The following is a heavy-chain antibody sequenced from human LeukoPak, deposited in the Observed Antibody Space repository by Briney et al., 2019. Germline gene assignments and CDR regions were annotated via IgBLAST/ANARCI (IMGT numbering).Heavy chain of an antibody. V-gene: IGHV3-23*01. CDR3: ARQWLVNG. J-gene: IGHJ4*02. CDR2: ISGSGGST. Sequence: GGSLRLSCAASGLTFSSYGMSWVRQAPGKGLEWVAAISGSGGSTYYAGSVQGRFTISRDNSKTTLFLQMNSLRAEDTAVYYCARQWLVNGWGQGTLVTVSS. D-gene: IGHD6-19*01. CDR1: GLTFSSYG.